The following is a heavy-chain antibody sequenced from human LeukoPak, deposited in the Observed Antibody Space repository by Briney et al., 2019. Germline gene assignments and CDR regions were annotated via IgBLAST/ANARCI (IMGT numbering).Heavy chain of an antibody. J-gene: IGHJ4*02. CDR1: GGSFRDYF. Sequence: TSETLSLTCGVFGGSFRDYFWSWIRQSPGKGLEWIGEITHSGSINLNPSLESRVTISVDTPKNQFSLQLRSVTAADTAVYYCARRPSILTGYRYFDYWGQGTLVTVSS. CDR3: ARRPSILTGYRYFDY. D-gene: IGHD3-9*01. CDR2: ITHSGSI. V-gene: IGHV4-34*01.